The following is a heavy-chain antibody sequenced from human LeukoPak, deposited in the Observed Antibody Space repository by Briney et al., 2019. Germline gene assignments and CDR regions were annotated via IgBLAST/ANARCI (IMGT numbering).Heavy chain of an antibody. CDR2: IWYGGSKK. V-gene: IGHV3-33*08. J-gene: IGHJ4*02. D-gene: IGHD5-12*01. Sequence: GGSLRLSCAASGFTFSSSGMDWVRQAPGKGLEWVAGIWYGGSKKYYADSVKGRFTISRDNSKNTLSLQMKRLTAEDRAVYYCASDQVVATIWIDCWGQGTLVTVSS. CDR1: GFTFSSSG. CDR3: ASDQVVATIWIDC.